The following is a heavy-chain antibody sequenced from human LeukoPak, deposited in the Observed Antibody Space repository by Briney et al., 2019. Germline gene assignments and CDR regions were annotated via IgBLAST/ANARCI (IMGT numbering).Heavy chain of an antibody. Sequence: SETLSLTCTVSGGSISSSSYYWGWIRQPPGKGLEWIGSIYHSGSTYYNPSLKSRVTISVDTSKNRFSLKLSSVTAADTAVYYCARDRGAAVVTHDYWGQGTLVTVSS. CDR2: IYHSGST. CDR3: ARDRGAAVVTHDY. V-gene: IGHV4-39*07. CDR1: GGSISSSSYY. J-gene: IGHJ4*02. D-gene: IGHD4-23*01.